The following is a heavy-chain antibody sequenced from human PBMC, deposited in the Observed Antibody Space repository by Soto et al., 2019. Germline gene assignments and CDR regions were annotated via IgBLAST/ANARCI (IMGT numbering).Heavy chain of an antibody. Sequence: PGGSLRLSCAASGFTFDDYAMHWVRQAPGKGLEWVSGISWNSGSIGYADSVKGRFTISRDNAKNSLYLQMNSLRAEDTALYYCAKDKSSSPGGYYYGMDVWGQGTTVTVSS. D-gene: IGHD6-6*01. CDR3: AKDKSSSPGGYYYGMDV. CDR2: ISWNSGSI. CDR1: GFTFDDYA. V-gene: IGHV3-9*01. J-gene: IGHJ6*02.